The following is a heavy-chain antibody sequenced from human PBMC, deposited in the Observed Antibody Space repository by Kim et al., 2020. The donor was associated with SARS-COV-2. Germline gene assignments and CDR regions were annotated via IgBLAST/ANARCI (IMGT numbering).Heavy chain of an antibody. CDR3: ARGLAAAGTLSWFGYEYF. V-gene: IGHV4-34*01. J-gene: IGHJ1*01. CDR1: GGSFSGYY. Sequence: SETLSLTCAVYGGSFSGYYWSWIRQPPGKGLEWIGEINHSGSTNYNPSLKSRVTISVDTSKNQFSLKLSSVTAAATAVYYCARGLAAAGTLSWFGYEYF. CDR2: INHSGST. D-gene: IGHD6-13*01.